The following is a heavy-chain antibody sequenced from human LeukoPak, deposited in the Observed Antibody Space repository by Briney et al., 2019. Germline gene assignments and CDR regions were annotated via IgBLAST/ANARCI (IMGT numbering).Heavy chain of an antibody. CDR1: GYTFTGYY. J-gene: IGHJ3*02. CDR3: ARERNEYYYDSSGYYSDAFDI. CDR2: INPNSGGT. V-gene: IGHV1-2*02. Sequence: ASVKVSCKASGYTFTGYYMHWVRQAPGQGLEWMGWINPNSGGTNYAQKFQDRVTMTRDTSISTAYMELSRLRSDDTAVYYCARERNEYYYDSSGYYSDAFDIWGQGTMVTVSS. D-gene: IGHD3-22*01.